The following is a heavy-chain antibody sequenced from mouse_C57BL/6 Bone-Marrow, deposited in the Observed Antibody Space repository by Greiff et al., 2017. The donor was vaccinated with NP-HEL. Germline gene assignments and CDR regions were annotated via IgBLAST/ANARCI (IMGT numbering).Heavy chain of an antibody. Sequence: VQLQQPGAELVKPGASVKMSCKASGYTFTSYWITWVKQRPGQGLEWIGEIYPRSGNTYYNEKFKGKATLTAVKSSSTAYMELRSLTSEDSAVYFCARWGTTVVDFDYWGQGTTLTVSS. D-gene: IGHD1-1*01. V-gene: IGHV1-55*01. CDR1: GYTFTSYW. CDR2: IYPRSGNT. CDR3: ARWGTTVVDFDY. J-gene: IGHJ2*01.